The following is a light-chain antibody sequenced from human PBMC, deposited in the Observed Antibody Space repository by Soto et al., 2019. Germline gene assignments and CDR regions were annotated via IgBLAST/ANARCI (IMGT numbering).Light chain of an antibody. CDR3: CSFAGSSTYV. J-gene: IGLJ1*01. Sequence: QSVLTQPASVSGSPGQSITISCTGTSRYVGSYNLVSWYQQHPGSAPKLIIYEGTKRPSGVSYRFSGSKSGNTASLTISGLQEEDEGDYHCCSFAGSSTYVFGTGTKVTVL. V-gene: IGLV2-23*01. CDR1: SRYVGSYNL. CDR2: EGT.